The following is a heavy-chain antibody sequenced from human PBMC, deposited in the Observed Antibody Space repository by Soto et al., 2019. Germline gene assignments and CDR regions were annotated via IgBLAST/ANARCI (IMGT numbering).Heavy chain of an antibody. Sequence: DVQLVESGGGLIQPGESLRLSCAAFGFTISGKKYVAWVRQAPGKGLEWVSALYDLDGSFYAASVKGRFTTSSDSSKTTVYLQMNYLRPDDTAVYYCATWHEREHAYDVWGQGTTVTVSS. J-gene: IGHJ3*01. CDR3: ATWHEREHAYDV. V-gene: IGHV3-53*01. D-gene: IGHD1-1*01. CDR1: GFTISGKKY. CDR2: LYDLDGS.